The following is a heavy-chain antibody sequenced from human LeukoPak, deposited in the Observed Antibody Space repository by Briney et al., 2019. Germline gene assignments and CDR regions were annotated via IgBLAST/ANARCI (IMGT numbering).Heavy chain of an antibody. CDR1: GYTFTGYS. D-gene: IGHD2-15*01. Sequence: GASVKVSCKASGYTFTGYSMHWVRQAPGQGLEWMGWINPKNGGTNYAQKFQGRVTMTRDTSISTVYMELRRLRYDDTAAYYCARGPLEYCSGGTCYSGRNWFDPWGQGTLVTVSS. J-gene: IGHJ5*02. CDR2: INPKNGGT. V-gene: IGHV1-2*02. CDR3: ARGPLEYCSGGTCYSGRNWFDP.